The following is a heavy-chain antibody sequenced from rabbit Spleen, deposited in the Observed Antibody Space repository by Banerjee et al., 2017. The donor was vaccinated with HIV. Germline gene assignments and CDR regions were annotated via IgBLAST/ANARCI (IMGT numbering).Heavy chain of an antibody. CDR2: IYPDYDIT. V-gene: IGHV1S47*01. CDR3: ARDLPGVIGWNFNL. Sequence: QEQLVESGGGLVTPGASLTLTCTASGFSFSTDAMGWVRQAPGKGLEWIAYIYPDYDITDYANWVNGRFIISLDNAQKTVSLQMTGLTAADTATYFCARDLPGVIGWNFNLWGQGTLVTVS. J-gene: IGHJ4*01. D-gene: IGHD1-1*01. CDR1: GFSFSTDA.